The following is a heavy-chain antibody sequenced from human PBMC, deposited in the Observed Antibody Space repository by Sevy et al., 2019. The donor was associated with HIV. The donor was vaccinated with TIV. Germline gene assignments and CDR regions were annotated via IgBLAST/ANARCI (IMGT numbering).Heavy chain of an antibody. V-gene: IGHV4-39*07. CDR2: IYNTGST. Sequence: SETLSLTCTVSGGSVSSSSYYWGWIRQPPGKGLEWIGSIYNTGSTNHNPSLKSRVTISVDRSKNQFSLKLSSVTAADTAVYYCARDWSTYYYDSSGYPQIYYYGMDVWGQGTTVTVSS. CDR3: ARDWSTYYYDSSGYPQIYYYGMDV. J-gene: IGHJ6*02. CDR1: GGSVSSSSYY. D-gene: IGHD3-22*01.